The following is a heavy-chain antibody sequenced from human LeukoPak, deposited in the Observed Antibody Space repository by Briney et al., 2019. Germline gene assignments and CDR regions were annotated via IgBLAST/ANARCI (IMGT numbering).Heavy chain of an antibody. V-gene: IGHV3-23*01. Sequence: QTGGSLRLSCAASGFTFSSYAMSWVRQAPGKGLEWVSAISGSGGSTYYADSVKGRFTISRDNSKNTLYLQMNSLRAEDTAVYYCAKDHLDCSGGSCYLRYYYYMDVWGKGTTVTVSS. CDR1: GFTFSSYA. CDR3: AKDHLDCSGGSCYLRYYYYMDV. CDR2: ISGSGGST. D-gene: IGHD2-15*01. J-gene: IGHJ6*03.